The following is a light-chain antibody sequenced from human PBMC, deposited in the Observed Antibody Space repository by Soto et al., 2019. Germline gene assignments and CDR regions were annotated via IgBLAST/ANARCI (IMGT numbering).Light chain of an antibody. V-gene: IGLV2-14*01. CDR1: DTDIGRHNY. Sequence: QSVLTQPASVSGSPGQSVTISCTGTDTDIGRHNYVSWYQQYPDKAPILIIFEVTNRPSGVSDRYSGSKSSNTASLTISDLQPEDEAEYHCASYRTSFNLVFGGGTKLTV. CDR3: ASYRTSFNLV. J-gene: IGLJ2*01. CDR2: EVT.